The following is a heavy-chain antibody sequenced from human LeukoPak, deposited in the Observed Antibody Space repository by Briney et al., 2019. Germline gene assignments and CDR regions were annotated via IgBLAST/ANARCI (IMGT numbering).Heavy chain of an antibody. CDR1: GYTFTGYY. CDR3: ARDEGGFGYYYYYMDV. V-gene: IGHV1-2*02. Sequence: ASLKVSCKASGYTFTGYYMHWVRQAPGQGLEWMGWINPNSGGTNYAQKFQGRVTMTRDTSISTAYMELSRLRSDDTAVYYCARDEGGFGYYYYYMDVWGKGTTVTVSS. D-gene: IGHD3-10*01. CDR2: INPNSGGT. J-gene: IGHJ6*03.